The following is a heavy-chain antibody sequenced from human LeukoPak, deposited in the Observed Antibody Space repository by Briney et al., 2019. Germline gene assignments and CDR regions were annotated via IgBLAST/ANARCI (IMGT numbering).Heavy chain of an antibody. J-gene: IGHJ5*02. CDR3: ARRPPCSSTSCQSREYMWFDP. Sequence: PSETLSLTCTVSGGSISSYYWSWIRQPPGKGLEWIGYIYYSGSTNYNPSLKSRVTISVDTSKNQFSLKLSSVTAADTAVYYCARRPPCSSTSCQSREYMWFDPWGQETLVTVSS. CDR1: GGSISSYY. CDR2: IYYSGST. D-gene: IGHD2-2*01. V-gene: IGHV4-59*01.